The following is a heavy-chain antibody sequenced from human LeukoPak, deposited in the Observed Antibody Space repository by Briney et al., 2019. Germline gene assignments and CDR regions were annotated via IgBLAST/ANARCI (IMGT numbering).Heavy chain of an antibody. D-gene: IGHD6-13*01. Sequence: PGGSLRLSCASSGFTPSSNYMSWVRQAPGKGLEWVSVIYSGGSTYYADSVKGRFTISRDNSKNTLYLQMNSLRAEHTAVYYSARDRRYSSSWTYYYGMDVWGQGTTVTVSS. V-gene: IGHV3-53*01. CDR1: GFTPSSNY. J-gene: IGHJ6*02. CDR2: IYSGGST. CDR3: ARDRRYSSSWTYYYGMDV.